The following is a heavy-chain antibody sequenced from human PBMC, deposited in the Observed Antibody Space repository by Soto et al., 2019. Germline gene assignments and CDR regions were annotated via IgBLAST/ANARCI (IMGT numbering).Heavy chain of an antibody. CDR3: ARSQGGLPLDV. J-gene: IGHJ6*02. CDR1: RYTFPNFD. D-gene: IGHD3-16*01. CDR2: INPSDGST. Sequence: ASVKVSCKASRYTFPNFDIHWLRQAPGQGLEWMGIINPSDGSTTYPQKFQGRVTMTRDTSTTTVHMELITLRSDDTAVYYCARSQGGLPLDVWGPGTTVTVSS. V-gene: IGHV1-46*01.